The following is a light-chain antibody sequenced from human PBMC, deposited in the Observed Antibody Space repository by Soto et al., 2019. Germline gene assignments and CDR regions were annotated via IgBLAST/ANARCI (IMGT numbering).Light chain of an antibody. CDR2: DAS. CDR1: QNISVW. Sequence: DIQMTQSPSTLSASVGDGVTNTCRASQNISVWLAWYQQRPGKAPKFLIYDASSLDTGVPSRFSGSGSGTEFTLTIRSLQPDDFATYYCQHYDSSSPTFGQGTKLESK. J-gene: IGKJ2*01. CDR3: QHYDSSSPT. V-gene: IGKV1-5*01.